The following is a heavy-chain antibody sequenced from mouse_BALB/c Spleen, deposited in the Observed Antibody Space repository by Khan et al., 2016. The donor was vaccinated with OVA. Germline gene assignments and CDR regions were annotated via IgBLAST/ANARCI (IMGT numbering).Heavy chain of an antibody. CDR3: ARNRNGYFDY. J-gene: IGHJ2*01. Sequence: QVQLKQSGPDLVQPSQSLSITCTVSGFSLTNYGVHWVRQSPGKGLEWLGMIWSGGSTDYNATFISRLSISKDNSKSQVFFKMNSLQANDTAIYFCARNRNGYFDYWGQGTTLTVSS. D-gene: IGHD1-1*02. CDR1: GFSLTNYG. V-gene: IGHV2-2*02. CDR2: IWSGGST.